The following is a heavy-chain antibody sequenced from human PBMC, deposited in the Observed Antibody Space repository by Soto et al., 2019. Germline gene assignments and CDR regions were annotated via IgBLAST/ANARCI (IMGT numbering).Heavy chain of an antibody. V-gene: IGHV4-59*01. J-gene: IGHJ6*02. CDR1: GGSISSYY. CDR2: IYYSGGT. CDR3: AREGKGEVVAAAGTSDYYYGMDV. D-gene: IGHD6-13*01. Sequence: SETLSLTCTVSGGSISSYYWSWIRQPPGKGLEWIGCIYYSGGTNYTPSLKSRDTISVDTSKNQFSLKLSSVTAADTAVYYCAREGKGEVVAAAGTSDYYYGMDVWGQGTTVTVS.